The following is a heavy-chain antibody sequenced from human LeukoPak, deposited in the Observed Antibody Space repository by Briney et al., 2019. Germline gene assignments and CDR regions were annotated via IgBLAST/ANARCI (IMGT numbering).Heavy chain of an antibody. Sequence: PGGSLRLSCAASGFTFSSYAMSWVRQAPGKGLEWVSAISSSGGSTYYADSVKGRFTISRDKSKNTLYLQMNSLRAEDTAVYYCAKDPYSGYDYGYFDYWGQGTLVTVSS. CDR2: ISSSGGST. CDR1: GFTFSSYA. J-gene: IGHJ4*02. CDR3: AKDPYSGYDYGYFDY. V-gene: IGHV3-23*01. D-gene: IGHD5-12*01.